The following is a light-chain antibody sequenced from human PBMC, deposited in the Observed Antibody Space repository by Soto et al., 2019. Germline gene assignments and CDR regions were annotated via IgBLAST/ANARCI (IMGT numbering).Light chain of an antibody. CDR3: QQFDSYPIT. CDR1: EDISSH. J-gene: IGKJ5*01. CDR2: PAS. Sequence: DIQLTQSPSFLSASVGDRVSITCRASEDISSHLTWYQQKPGKIPKLLISPASTLRSGVPSRFSGSGSGTEFTLTISGLQPEDFATYYGQQFDSYPITFGQGTRLDI. V-gene: IGKV1-9*01.